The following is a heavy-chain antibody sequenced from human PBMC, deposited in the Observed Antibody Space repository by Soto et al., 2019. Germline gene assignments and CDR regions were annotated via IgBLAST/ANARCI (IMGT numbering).Heavy chain of an antibody. CDR2: INPNSGGA. Sequence: ASVKVSCKASGYTFTGYYMHWVRQAPGQGLEWMGWINPNSGGANYAQKFQGWVTMTRDTSISTAYMELSRLRSDDTAVYYCAKGYCSSTSCPFDYWGQGTLVTSPQ. V-gene: IGHV1-2*04. CDR1: GYTFTGYY. D-gene: IGHD2-2*01. CDR3: AKGYCSSTSCPFDY. J-gene: IGHJ4*02.